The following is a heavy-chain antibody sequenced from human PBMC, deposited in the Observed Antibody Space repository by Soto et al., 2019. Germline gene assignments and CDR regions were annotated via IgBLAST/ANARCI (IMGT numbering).Heavy chain of an antibody. D-gene: IGHD3-3*01. CDR2: IVVGSGNT. V-gene: IGHV1-58*01. CDR1: GFTFTSSA. J-gene: IGHJ3*02. CDR3: AAAYYDFWSGQDAFDI. Sequence: VASVKVSCKASGFTFTSSAVQWVRQARGQRLEWIGWIVVGSGNTNYAQKFQERVTITRDMSTSTAYMELSSLRSEDTAVYYCAAAYYDFWSGQDAFDIWGQGTMVTVSS.